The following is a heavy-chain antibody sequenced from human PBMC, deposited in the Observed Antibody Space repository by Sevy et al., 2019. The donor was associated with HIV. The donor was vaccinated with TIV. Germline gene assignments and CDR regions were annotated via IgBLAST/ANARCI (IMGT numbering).Heavy chain of an antibody. CDR2: ISHDGINE. V-gene: IGHV3-30*18. D-gene: IGHD1-26*01. J-gene: IGHJ6*02. CDR1: GFSFSYYG. Sequence: GGSLRLSCIGSGFSFSYYGIHWVRQSPGKGLDWVALISHDGINEYYADSVKGRFTISRDNSKNTVYLEMNSLRNKDTAIYFCANAYSGSYSHSYLYALDVWGQGTTVTVSS. CDR3: ANAYSGSYSHSYLYALDV.